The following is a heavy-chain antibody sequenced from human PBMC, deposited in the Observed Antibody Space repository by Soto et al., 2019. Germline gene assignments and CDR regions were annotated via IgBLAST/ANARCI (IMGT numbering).Heavy chain of an antibody. Sequence: SETLSLTCTVSGDSISSYYWSWIRQPPGKGLEWIGDIYYSGSTNYNPSLKSRVTMSEDTSKNQVSLKLSSVTAADTAVYYCATGTGGSALSWFDPWGQGTLVTVSS. J-gene: IGHJ5*02. V-gene: IGHV4-59*01. CDR2: IYYSGST. CDR3: ATGTGGSALSWFDP. CDR1: GDSISSYY. D-gene: IGHD2-15*01.